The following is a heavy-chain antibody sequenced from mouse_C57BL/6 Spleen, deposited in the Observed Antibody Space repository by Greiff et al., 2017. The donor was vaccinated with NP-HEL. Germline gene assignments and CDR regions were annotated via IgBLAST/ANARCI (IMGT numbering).Heavy chain of an antibody. V-gene: IGHV1-82*01. CDR1: GYAFSSSW. J-gene: IGHJ2*01. Sequence: VQLQQSGPELVKPGASVKISCKASGYAFSSSWMNWVKPRPGKGLEWIGRIYPGDGDTNYNGKFKGKATLTADKSSSTAYMQLSSLTSEDSAVYFCARGPFVGDYWGQGTTLTVSS. CDR2: IYPGDGDT. CDR3: ARGPFVGDY.